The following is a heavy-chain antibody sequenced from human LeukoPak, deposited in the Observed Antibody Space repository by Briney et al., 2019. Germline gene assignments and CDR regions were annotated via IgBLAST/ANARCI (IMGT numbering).Heavy chain of an antibody. Sequence: GGSLRLSCPASGFTFSSNAMSWVRQAPGKGLEWVSAISGSGGSTYYADSVKGRFTISRDNSKNTLYLQMNSLRAEDTAVYYCAKGSGYYGSGSSPPNWFDAWGQGTLVTVSS. CDR2: ISGSGGST. V-gene: IGHV3-23*01. CDR1: GFTFSSNA. D-gene: IGHD3-10*01. J-gene: IGHJ5*02. CDR3: AKGSGYYGSGSSPPNWFDA.